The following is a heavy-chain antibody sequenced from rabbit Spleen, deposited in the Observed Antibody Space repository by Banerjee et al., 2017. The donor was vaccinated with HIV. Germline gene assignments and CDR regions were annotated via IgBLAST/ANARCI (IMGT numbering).Heavy chain of an antibody. J-gene: IGHJ4*01. CDR2: IYITGGST. Sequence: QSLEESGGDLVKPGASLTLTCTASGFDFSSYYYMCWVRQAPGKGLEWIACIYITGGSTYYASWAKGRFTISETSSTTVTLQMTSLTAADTATYFCARDVDTIYFRFSLWGPGTLVTVS. D-gene: IGHD1-1*01. V-gene: IGHV1S40*01. CDR1: GFDFSSYYY. CDR3: ARDVDTIYFRFSL.